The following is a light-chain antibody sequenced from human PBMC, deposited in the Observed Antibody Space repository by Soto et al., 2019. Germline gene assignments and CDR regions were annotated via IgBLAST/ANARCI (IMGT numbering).Light chain of an antibody. CDR3: QQRSNWPPLT. CDR1: QSVSNK. CDR2: AAS. V-gene: IGKV3-15*01. Sequence: EIVLTQSPGTLSLSPGERATLSCRASQSVSNKLVWYQQKPGQAPRLLIYAASTRATGIPARFSGSGSATEFTLTISSLQPEDFAVYYCQQRSNWPPLTFGGGTKVDIK. J-gene: IGKJ4*01.